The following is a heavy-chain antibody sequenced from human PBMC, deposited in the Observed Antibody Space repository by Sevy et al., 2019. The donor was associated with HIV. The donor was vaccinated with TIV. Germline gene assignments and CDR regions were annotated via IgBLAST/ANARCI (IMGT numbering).Heavy chain of an antibody. CDR2: ISAYNGNT. CDR1: GYTFTSYG. V-gene: IGHV1-18*01. CDR3: ARAPSGSQGPGQYFHH. J-gene: IGHJ1*01. D-gene: IGHD1-26*01. Sequence: ASVKVSCKASGYTFTSYGISWVRQAPGQGLEGMGWISAYNGNTNYAQKLQGRVTMTTDTSTSTVYMELRSLRSDDTAVYYWARAPSGSQGPGQYFHHWGQGTLVTVSS.